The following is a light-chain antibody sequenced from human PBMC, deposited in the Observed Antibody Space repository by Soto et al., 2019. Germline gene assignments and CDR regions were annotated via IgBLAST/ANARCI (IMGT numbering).Light chain of an antibody. J-gene: IGLJ3*02. V-gene: IGLV2-14*02. CDR1: SSDVGAYNL. CDR3: SSYSSVTTLWV. Sequence: QSALTQPASVSGSPEQSITISCTGTSSDVGAYNLVSWYQQHPGKAPKLIIYEVSNRPSGVSNRFSGSKSGNTASLTVSGLQAEDEADYYCSSYSSVTTLWVFGGGTKLTVL. CDR2: EVS.